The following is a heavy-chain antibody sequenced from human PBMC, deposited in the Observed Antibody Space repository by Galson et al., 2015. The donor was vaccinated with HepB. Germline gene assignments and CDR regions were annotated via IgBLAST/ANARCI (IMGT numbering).Heavy chain of an antibody. CDR1: GFTFSSYA. CDR3: VLSYCGGDCYSGFDY. CDR2: ISGSGGNT. V-gene: IGHV3-23*01. Sequence: SLRLSCAASGFTFSSYAMNWVRQAPGKGLEWVSSISGSGGNTYYTDSVKGRFTISRDNSKNTLYLQMNRLRAEDTAVYYCVLSYCGGDCYSGFDYWGQGTLVTVSS. J-gene: IGHJ4*02. D-gene: IGHD2-21*01.